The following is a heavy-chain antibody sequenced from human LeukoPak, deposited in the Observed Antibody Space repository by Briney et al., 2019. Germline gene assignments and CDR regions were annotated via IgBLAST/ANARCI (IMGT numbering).Heavy chain of an antibody. D-gene: IGHD3-22*01. Sequence: AGGSLRLSCAASGFTFSNAWMSWVRQAPGKGLEWVSRIKSKTDGGTTDYAAPVKGRFTISRDDSKNTLYLQMNSLKTEDTAVYYCTTGGIVVVLNYWGQGTLVTVSS. CDR1: GFTFSNAW. V-gene: IGHV3-15*01. J-gene: IGHJ4*02. CDR2: IKSKTDGGTT. CDR3: TTGGIVVVLNY.